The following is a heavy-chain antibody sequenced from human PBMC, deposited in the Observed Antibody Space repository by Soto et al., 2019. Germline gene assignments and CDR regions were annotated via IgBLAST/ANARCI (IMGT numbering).Heavy chain of an antibody. CDR3: ARDPSYYGMDV. CDR1: GITLSSYA. V-gene: IGHV1-69*13. J-gene: IGHJ6*02. Sequence: GAPVKVACKTSGITLSSYAISCVRLAPGQGLEWMGGIIPIFGTANYAQKFQGRVTITADESTSTAYMELSSLRSEDTAVYYCARDPSYYGMDVWGQGTTVTVSS. CDR2: IIPIFGTA.